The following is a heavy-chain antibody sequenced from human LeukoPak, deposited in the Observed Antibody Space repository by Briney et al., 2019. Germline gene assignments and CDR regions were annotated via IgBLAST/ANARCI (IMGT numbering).Heavy chain of an antibody. V-gene: IGHV3-53*01. J-gene: IGHJ4*02. D-gene: IGHD2-21*02. CDR1: GFTVSSNY. CDR2: IYSGGST. CDR3: VGGDLYYFDY. Sequence: GGSLRLSCAASGFTVSSNYMSWVRQAPGKGLEWVSAIYSGGSTYFADSVKGRFTISRDNSKNTLYLQMNSLRAEDTAVYYCVGGDLYYFDYWGQGTLVTVSS.